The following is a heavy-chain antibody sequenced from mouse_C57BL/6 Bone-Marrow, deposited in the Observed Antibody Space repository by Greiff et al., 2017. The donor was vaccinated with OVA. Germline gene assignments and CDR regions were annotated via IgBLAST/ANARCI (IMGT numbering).Heavy chain of an antibody. V-gene: IGHV14-4*01. Sequence: EVQLQQSGAELVRPGASVKLSCTASGFNIKDDYMHWVKQRPEQGLEWIGWIDPENGDTEYASKLKVKATITADTSSNTAYMQRSSLTSEDTAVYYGTTGKGVRGGDYWGQVTSVTVSS. D-gene: IGHD5-1*01. CDR3: TTGKGVRGGDY. CDR1: GFNIKDDY. J-gene: IGHJ4*01. CDR2: IDPENGDT.